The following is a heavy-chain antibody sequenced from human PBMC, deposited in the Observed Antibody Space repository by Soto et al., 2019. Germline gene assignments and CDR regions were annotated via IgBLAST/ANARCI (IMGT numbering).Heavy chain of an antibody. J-gene: IGHJ4*02. CDR3: ASWLKTSGWYVLLEGSFDY. V-gene: IGHV3-7*01. CDR1: GVTFSSYW. Sequence: PGGSLRLSCAASGVTFSSYWMTWVRQAPGKGLEWVANIKQDGSAKYYVDSVKGRFTISRDNAKNSLYLQMNSLRAEDTAVYYCASWLKTSGWYVLLEGSFDYWGQGTLVTVSS. CDR2: IKQDGSAK. D-gene: IGHD6-19*01.